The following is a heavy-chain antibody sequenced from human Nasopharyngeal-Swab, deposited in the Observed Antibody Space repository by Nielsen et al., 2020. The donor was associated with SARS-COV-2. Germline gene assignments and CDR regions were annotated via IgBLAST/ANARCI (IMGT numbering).Heavy chain of an antibody. CDR1: GYTFINYG. D-gene: IGHD6-19*01. CDR2: ISAYNGNT. CDR3: ATESGGAVAHYGMDV. J-gene: IGHJ6*02. Sequence: ASVKVSCKASGYTFINYGISWVRQAPGQGLEWMGWISAYNGNTNYAQKLQGRVTMTTDTSTSTAYMELRSLRSEDTAVYYCATESGGAVAHYGMDVWGQGTTVTVSS. V-gene: IGHV1-18*01.